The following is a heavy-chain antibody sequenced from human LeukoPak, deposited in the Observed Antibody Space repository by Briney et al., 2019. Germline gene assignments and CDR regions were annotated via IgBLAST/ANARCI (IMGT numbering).Heavy chain of an antibody. V-gene: IGHV1-46*01. Sequence: VASVKVSCKASGYTFTSYYMHWVRQAPGQGLEWMGIINPSGGSTSYAQKFQGRVTMTRDMSTSTVYMELSSLRSEDTAVYYCARDYDSSGYYIGIFDYWGQGTLVTVSS. CDR3: ARDYDSSGYYIGIFDY. J-gene: IGHJ4*02. CDR2: INPSGGST. D-gene: IGHD3-22*01. CDR1: GYTFTSYY.